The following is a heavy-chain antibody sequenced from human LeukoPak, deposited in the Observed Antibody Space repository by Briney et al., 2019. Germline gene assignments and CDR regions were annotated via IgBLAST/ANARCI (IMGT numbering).Heavy chain of an antibody. V-gene: IGHV3-48*02. D-gene: IGHD2-15*01. CDR2: IGGVSSTI. CDR1: GFTFGRYS. CDR3: ARDVDYAFDI. J-gene: IGHJ3*02. Sequence: GGSPRLSCAASGFTFGRYSMNWVRQAPGKGLQWVSYIGGVSSTISYADSLKGRFTISRDNAKNSLYLQMNSLGDEDTALYYCARDVDYAFDIWGQGTMVTVSS.